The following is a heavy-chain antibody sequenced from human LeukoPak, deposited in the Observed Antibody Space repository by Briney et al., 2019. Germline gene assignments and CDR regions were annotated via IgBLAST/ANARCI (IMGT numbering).Heavy chain of an antibody. CDR3: ARDGIFQFDWFNCWDY. Sequence: GGSLRLSCAASGFTFSSYWMGWVRQAPGKGLEWVANIKQDGSEKYYVDSVKGRFTISRDNAKNSLYLQMNSLRAEDTAVYYCARDGIFQFDWFNCWDYWGQGTLVTVSS. D-gene: IGHD3-9*01. CDR1: GFTFSSYW. V-gene: IGHV3-7*01. J-gene: IGHJ4*02. CDR2: IKQDGSEK.